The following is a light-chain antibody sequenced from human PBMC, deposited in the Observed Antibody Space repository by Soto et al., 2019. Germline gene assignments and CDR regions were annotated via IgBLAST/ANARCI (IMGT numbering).Light chain of an antibody. CDR1: SSDVGGYNY. CDR2: DVS. V-gene: IGLV2-14*03. Sequence: QSALAQPASVSGSPGQSITISCTGTSSDVGGYNYVSWYQQHPGKAPKLMIYDVSNRPSGVSNLFSGSKSGNTASPTISGLQAEDEADYYCTSYATVTAVVFGGGTKLTVL. J-gene: IGLJ2*01. CDR3: TSYATVTAVV.